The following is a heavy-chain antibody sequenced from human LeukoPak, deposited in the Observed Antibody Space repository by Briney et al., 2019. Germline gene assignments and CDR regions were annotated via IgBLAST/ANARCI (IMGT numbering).Heavy chain of an antibody. J-gene: IGHJ4*02. CDR2: ISSSRSYI. Sequence: GGSLRLSCAASGFTFSSYSMNWVRQAPGKGLEWVSSISSSRSYIYYADSVKGRFTISRDNAKNSLYLQMNSLRAEDTAVYYCASLWFGIFGGQGTLVTVSS. CDR1: GFTFSSYS. V-gene: IGHV3-21*01. D-gene: IGHD3-10*01. CDR3: ASLWFGIF.